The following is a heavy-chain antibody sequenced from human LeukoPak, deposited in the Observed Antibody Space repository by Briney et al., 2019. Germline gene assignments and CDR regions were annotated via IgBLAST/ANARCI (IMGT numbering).Heavy chain of an antibody. CDR2: IHSDGSST. D-gene: IGHD3-22*01. CDR1: GFTFSSYW. CDR3: AREGTEDSSGYYYLDY. V-gene: IGHV3-74*01. Sequence: GGSLRLSCAASGFTFSSYWMHWVRHAPGKGLVWVSRIHSDGSSTSYADSVKGRFTISRDNAKNTLYLQMNSLRAEDTAVYYCAREGTEDSSGYYYLDYWGQGTLVTVSS. J-gene: IGHJ4*02.